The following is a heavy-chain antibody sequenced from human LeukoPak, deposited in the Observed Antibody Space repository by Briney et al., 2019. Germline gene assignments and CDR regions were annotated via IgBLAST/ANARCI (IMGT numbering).Heavy chain of an antibody. CDR2: IFYSGVT. Sequence: SETLSLTCTVSGGSISGNVWSWLRQPPVKGLEWIGFIFYSGVTGYNPSLESRVTMSLDTSKNQLSLKLNSVTAADTAVYYCARYYCTGDRCYHFDYWGQGTLVTVSS. CDR3: ARYYCTGDRCYHFDY. CDR1: GGSISGNV. D-gene: IGHD2-15*01. V-gene: IGHV4-59*08. J-gene: IGHJ4*02.